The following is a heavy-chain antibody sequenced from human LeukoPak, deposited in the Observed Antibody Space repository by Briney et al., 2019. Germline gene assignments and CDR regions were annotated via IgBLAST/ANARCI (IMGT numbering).Heavy chain of an antibody. CDR1: GFNVSRNY. J-gene: IGHJ4*02. V-gene: IGHV3-66*02. D-gene: IGHD3-10*01. CDR2: MYSGGST. CDR3: AKVTTMAESDY. Sequence: GGSLRLSCAASGFNVSRNYMSWVRQAPGKGLEWVSVMYSGGSTYYADSVKGRFTISRDNSKNTLYLQMNSLRAEDTAVYYCAKVTTMAESDYWGQGTLVTVSS.